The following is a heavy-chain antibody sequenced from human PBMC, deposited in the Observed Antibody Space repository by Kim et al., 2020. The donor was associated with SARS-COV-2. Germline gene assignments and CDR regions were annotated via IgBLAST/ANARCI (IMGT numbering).Heavy chain of an antibody. CDR3: AAHGSGSPSWAFDI. CDR2: IWYDGSNK. J-gene: IGHJ3*02. CDR1: GFTFSSYG. Sequence: GGSLRLSCAASGFTFSSYGMHWVRQAPGKGLEWVAVIWYDGSNKYYADSVKGRFTISRDNSKNTLYLQMNSLRAEDTAVYYCAAHGSGSPSWAFDIWGQGTMVTVSS. V-gene: IGHV3-33*01. D-gene: IGHD3-10*01.